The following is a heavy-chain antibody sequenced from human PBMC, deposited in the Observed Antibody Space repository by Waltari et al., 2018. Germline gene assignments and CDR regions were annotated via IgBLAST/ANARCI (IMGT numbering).Heavy chain of an antibody. Sequence: EVQLVESGGGLVQPGGSLRLSCAASGFTFNTYWMKWIRQAPGKGLEWGASLTPDGIKKFYVDSVKGRFTVSRDNAQNSLYLQMNNLRAEDTAVYYCTTLARGESGDYWGQGTLVTVSS. D-gene: IGHD3-10*01. J-gene: IGHJ4*02. CDR1: GFTFNTYW. CDR2: LTPDGIKK. V-gene: IGHV3-7*01. CDR3: TTLARGESGDY.